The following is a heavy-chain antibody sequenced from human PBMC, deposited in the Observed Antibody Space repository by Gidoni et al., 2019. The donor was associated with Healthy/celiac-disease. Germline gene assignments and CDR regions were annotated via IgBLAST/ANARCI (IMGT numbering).Heavy chain of an antibody. D-gene: IGHD4-4*01. V-gene: IGHV4-34*01. CDR2: INHSGST. CDR3: ARGPYSNYVGYYYGMDV. J-gene: IGHJ6*02. CDR1: GGSSRGYY. Sequence: QVQLQQWGAGLWKPSETLSLPCAVYGGSSRGYYWSWIRQPPGKGLEWIGEINHSGSTNYNPSLKSRVTISVDTSKNQFSLKLSSVTATDTAVYYCARGPYSNYVGYYYGMDVWGQGTTVTVSS.